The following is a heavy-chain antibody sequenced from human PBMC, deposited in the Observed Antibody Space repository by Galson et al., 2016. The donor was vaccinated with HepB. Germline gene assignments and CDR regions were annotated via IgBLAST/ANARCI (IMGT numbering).Heavy chain of an antibody. D-gene: IGHD2/OR15-2a*01. CDR1: DASVNRGSYC. CDR3: VRYCNWNFYL. J-gene: IGHJ4*02. Sequence: ETLSLTCTVSDASVNRGSYCWSWVRQPPGKGLEWIGYIYYYGTTRYNHSLRSRVSMSLDTSKNQVSLRLSSATASDTAVYYCVRYCNWNFYLWGQGTLVTVSS. CDR2: IYYYGTT. V-gene: IGHV4-61*01.